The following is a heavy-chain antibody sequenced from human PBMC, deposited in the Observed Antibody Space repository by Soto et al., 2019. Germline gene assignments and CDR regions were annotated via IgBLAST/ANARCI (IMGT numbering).Heavy chain of an antibody. J-gene: IGHJ4*02. V-gene: IGHV3-23*01. CDR1: GFTFIGYA. CDR2: IGGSGTAS. D-gene: IGHD5-18*01. CDR3: AKVEGRGYNYGYSDY. Sequence: EVQLLQSGGGLVQPGGSLSLSCLFSGFTFIGYAMSWVRQAPGRGLEWVSGIGGSGTASGYAESVKGRFTISRDNTKNTLYLQMTSLRDEDTAVYYCAKVEGRGYNYGYSDYWGQGTLVIVSS.